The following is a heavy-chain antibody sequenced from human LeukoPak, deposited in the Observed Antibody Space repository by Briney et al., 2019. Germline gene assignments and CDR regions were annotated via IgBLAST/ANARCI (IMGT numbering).Heavy chain of an antibody. D-gene: IGHD3-10*01. J-gene: IGHJ4*02. CDR1: GASFSGYY. Sequence: SETLSLTCADHGASFSGYYWRWIRQPPGKGLEWSGEIEHGGSTNYNPSLKSRVSISVDTSKDQFSLRLSPVNAADTAVYFCARGLRGYGSGSYYVLGHWGQGTLVTVSS. CDR3: ARGLRGYGSGSYYVLGH. CDR2: IEHGGST. V-gene: IGHV4-34*01.